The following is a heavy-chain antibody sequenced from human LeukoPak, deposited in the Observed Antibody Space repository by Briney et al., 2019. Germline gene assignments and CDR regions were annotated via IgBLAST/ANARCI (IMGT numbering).Heavy chain of an antibody. CDR1: GGSFSGYY. CDR2: INHSGST. D-gene: IGHD4-17*01. CDR3: ARGDYGDYGDY. Sequence: SETLSLTCAVYGGSFSGYYWSWIRQPPGKGLEWIGEINHSGSTNYNPSPKSRVTISVDTSKNQFSLKLSSVTAADTALYYCARGDYGDYGDYWGQGTLVTVSS. V-gene: IGHV4-34*01. J-gene: IGHJ4*02.